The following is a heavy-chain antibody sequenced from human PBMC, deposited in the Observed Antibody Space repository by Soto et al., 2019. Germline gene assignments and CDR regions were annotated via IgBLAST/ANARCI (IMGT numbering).Heavy chain of an antibody. CDR2: ISYDGSNK. CDR1: GFTFSSYG. Sequence: SLRLSCAASGFTFSSYGMHWVRQAPGKGLEWVAVISYDGSNKYYADSVKGRFTISRDNSKNTLYLQMNSLRAEDTAVYYCAKLYDFWSGYYPGYYYYGMDVWGQGTTVTVSS. D-gene: IGHD3-3*01. CDR3: AKLYDFWSGYYPGYYYYGMDV. J-gene: IGHJ6*02. V-gene: IGHV3-30*18.